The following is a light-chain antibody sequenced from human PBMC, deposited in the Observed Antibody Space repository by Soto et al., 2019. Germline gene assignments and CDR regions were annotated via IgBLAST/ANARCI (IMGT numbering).Light chain of an antibody. CDR3: QQYGSSPGT. J-gene: IGKJ2*01. Sequence: EIVLTQSPGTLSLSPGDRATLSCRASQSVTGSYLAWYQQKPGQAPRLLIYDVSSRATGIPDRFSGSGSGTDFTLTISRLEPEDFAVYFCQQYGSSPGTFGQGPKLEIK. CDR2: DVS. CDR1: QSVTGSY. V-gene: IGKV3-20*01.